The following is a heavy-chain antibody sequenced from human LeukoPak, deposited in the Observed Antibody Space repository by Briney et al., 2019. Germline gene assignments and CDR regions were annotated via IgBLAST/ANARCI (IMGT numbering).Heavy chain of an antibody. Sequence: PSETLSLTCTVSGGSISSYYWGWIRQPPGKGLEWIGSIYYSGSTYYNPSLKSRVTISVDTSKNQFSLKLSSVTAADTAVYYCARGPKPIRVRSGSPPDYWGQGTLVTVSS. V-gene: IGHV4-39*01. J-gene: IGHJ4*02. CDR3: ARGPKPIRVRSGSPPDY. D-gene: IGHD3-10*01. CDR1: GGSISSYY. CDR2: IYYSGST.